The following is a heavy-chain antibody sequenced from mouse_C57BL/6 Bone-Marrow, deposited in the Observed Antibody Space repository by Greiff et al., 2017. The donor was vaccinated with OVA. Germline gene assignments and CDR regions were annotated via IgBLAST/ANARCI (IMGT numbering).Heavy chain of an antibody. D-gene: IGHD2-4*01. V-gene: IGHV1-80*01. CDR3: AKLYDYDDYFDY. CDR2: IYPGDGDT. Sequence: QVQLQQSGAELVKPGASVKISCKASGYAFSSYWMNWVKQRPGKGLEWIGQIYPGDGDTNYNGKFKGKATLTADKSSSTAYMQLSSLNSEDSAVYFCAKLYDYDDYFDYWGQGTTLTVSS. CDR1: GYAFSSYW. J-gene: IGHJ2*01.